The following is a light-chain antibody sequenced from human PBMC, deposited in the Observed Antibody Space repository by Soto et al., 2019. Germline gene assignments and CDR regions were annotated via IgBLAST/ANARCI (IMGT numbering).Light chain of an antibody. CDR2: AAS. CDR3: PQTFGMVPWT. CDR1: QNIRDS. Sequence: IQMAQSPSSLSASVGDRITSTCRASQNIRDSLNWYQHKPGMAPQLMIFAASNLHSGVPSRFSVSGSGTDFELPISSRQPEDFATYYCPQTFGMVPWTFGQGTKVEI. J-gene: IGKJ1*01. V-gene: IGKV1-39*01.